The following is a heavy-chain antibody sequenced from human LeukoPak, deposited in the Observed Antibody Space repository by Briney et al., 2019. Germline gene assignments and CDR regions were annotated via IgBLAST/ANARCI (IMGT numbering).Heavy chain of an antibody. Sequence: GGSLRLSCAASGFTFSSYWMSWVRQAPGKGLEWVANIKQDGSEKYYVDSVKGRFTISRDNAKNSLYLQMNSLRAEDTAVYYCARDPIAAAAPGAFDIWGQGTIVTVSS. CDR3: ARDPIAAAAPGAFDI. CDR1: GFTFSSYW. V-gene: IGHV3-7*01. CDR2: IKQDGSEK. J-gene: IGHJ3*02. D-gene: IGHD6-13*01.